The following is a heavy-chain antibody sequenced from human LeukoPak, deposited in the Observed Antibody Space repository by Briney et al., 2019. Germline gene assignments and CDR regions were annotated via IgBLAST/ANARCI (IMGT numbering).Heavy chain of an antibody. CDR1: GYTFTSYG. J-gene: IGHJ5*02. V-gene: IGHV1-69*04. D-gene: IGHD1-26*01. CDR2: IIPILGIA. CDR3: ARESEWELLLSWFDP. Sequence: EASVKVSCKASGYTFTSYGISWVRQAPGQGLEWMGRIIPILGIANYAQKFQGRVTITADKSTSTAYMELSSLRSEDTAVYYCARESEWELLLSWFDPWGQGTLVTVSS.